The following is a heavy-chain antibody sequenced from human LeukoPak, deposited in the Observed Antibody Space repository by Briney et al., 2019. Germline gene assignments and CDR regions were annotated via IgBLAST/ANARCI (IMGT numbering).Heavy chain of an antibody. Sequence: GGSLTLSCAASGFTFSSYAMSWVRQAPGKGLEWVSAISGSGGSTYYADSVKGRFTISRDNSKNTLYLQMNSLRAEDTAVYYCAKAPYRDTIQLWYLFDYWGQGTLVTVSS. D-gene: IGHD5-18*01. J-gene: IGHJ4*02. V-gene: IGHV3-23*01. CDR1: GFTFSSYA. CDR3: AKAPYRDTIQLWYLFDY. CDR2: ISGSGGST.